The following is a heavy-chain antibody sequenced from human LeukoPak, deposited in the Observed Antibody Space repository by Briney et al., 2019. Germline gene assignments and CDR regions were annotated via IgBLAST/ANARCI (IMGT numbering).Heavy chain of an antibody. J-gene: IGHJ6*02. CDR1: GGSISSYY. V-gene: IGHV4-4*07. CDR3: ASSALGYCSGGSCAVYYYYGMDV. D-gene: IGHD2-15*01. CDR2: IYTSGST. Sequence: PSETLSLTCTVSGGSISSYYWSWIRQPAGKGLEWIGRIYTSGSTNYNPSLKSRVTMSVDTSKNQFSLKLSFVTAADTAVYYCASSALGYCSGGSCAVYYYYGMDVWGQGTTVTVSS.